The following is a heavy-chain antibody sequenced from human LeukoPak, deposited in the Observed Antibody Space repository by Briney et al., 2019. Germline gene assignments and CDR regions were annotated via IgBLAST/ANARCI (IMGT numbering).Heavy chain of an antibody. Sequence: PGGSLRLSCAASGFTFSNSDMNWVHQAPGKGLEWASGVSWNGSRTHYADSVKGRFIISRDNSRNTLYLQTNSLRAEDTAVYYCRRPCGGDRDYYYYGMDVWGQGTTVTVSS. CDR1: GFTFSNSD. CDR2: VSWNGSRT. V-gene: IGHV3-35*01. D-gene: IGHD2-21*02. CDR3: RRPCGGDRDYYYYGMDV. J-gene: IGHJ6*02.